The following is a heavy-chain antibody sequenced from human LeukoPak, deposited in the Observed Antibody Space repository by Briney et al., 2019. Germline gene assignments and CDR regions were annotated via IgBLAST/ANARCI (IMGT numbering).Heavy chain of an antibody. V-gene: IGHV3-23*01. CDR1: GFTFSSYA. D-gene: IGHD4-17*01. CDR3: AVTVTTIDHFDY. Sequence: GGSLRLSCAASGFTFSSYAMSWVRQAPGKGLEWVSTISGSGSSTYYADSVKGRFTISRDNSKNTLYLQMNSLRAEDTAVYYCAVTVTTIDHFDYWGQGTLVTVSS. J-gene: IGHJ4*02. CDR2: ISGSGSST.